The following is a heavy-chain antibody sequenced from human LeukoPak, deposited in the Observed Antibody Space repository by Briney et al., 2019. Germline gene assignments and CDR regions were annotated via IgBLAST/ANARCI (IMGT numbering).Heavy chain of an antibody. CDR3: ARGWLQPYWYFDL. D-gene: IGHD5-18*01. CDR2: ISPYNGNT. Sequence: ASVKVSCKTSGYTFSNYGISWVRQAPGQGLEWMGSISPYNGNTNYAQKFRGRVTMTTDTSTTTGYMELRSPRSDDTAIYYCARGWLQPYWYFDLWGRGTLVTVSS. CDR1: GYTFSNYG. V-gene: IGHV1-18*01. J-gene: IGHJ2*01.